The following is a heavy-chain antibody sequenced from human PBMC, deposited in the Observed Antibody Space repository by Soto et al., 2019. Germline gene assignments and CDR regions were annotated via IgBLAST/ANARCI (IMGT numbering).Heavy chain of an antibody. CDR1: GGTFTNYA. Sequence: ASVKVSCKASGGTFTNYAFSWVRQAPGQGLEWMGGIIPVFGTPDYAQKSQGRVTITADESTRTASMELSSLRSDDTAVYYCARERSVGYCITTTCPKPFYYYAMDVWGQGTTVTVSS. CDR3: ARERSVGYCITTTCPKPFYYYAMDV. J-gene: IGHJ6*02. CDR2: IIPVFGTP. D-gene: IGHD2-2*01. V-gene: IGHV1-69*13.